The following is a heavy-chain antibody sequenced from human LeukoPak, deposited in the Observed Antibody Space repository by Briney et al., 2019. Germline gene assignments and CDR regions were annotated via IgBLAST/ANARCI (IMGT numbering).Heavy chain of an antibody. CDR1: GGSISSSSYY. Sequence: SETLSLTCTVSGGSISSSSYYWGWIRQPPGKGLEWIGSIYYSGSTYYNPSLKSRVTISVDTSKNQFSLKLSSVTAADTAVYYCASRYDFWSGYHRWGQGTLVTVSS. CDR3: ASRYDFWSGYHR. V-gene: IGHV4-39*01. D-gene: IGHD3-3*01. J-gene: IGHJ4*02. CDR2: IYYSGST.